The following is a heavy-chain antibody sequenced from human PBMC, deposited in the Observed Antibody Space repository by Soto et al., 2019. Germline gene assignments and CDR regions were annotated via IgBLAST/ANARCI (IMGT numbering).Heavy chain of an antibody. V-gene: IGHV1-2*02. Sequence: QVQLVQSGAEVKKPGPSVRVSCKASGYTFTDCYVHWVRQAPGQGLEWMGWINPKSGSTNIAQIFKGRVNMTRDMSISTAYMELNSLKSDDTAVYYCVRDGLVSSAKHYFDYWGQGTLVTVSS. CDR1: GYTFTDCY. CDR3: VRDGLVSSAKHYFDY. D-gene: IGHD6-13*01. CDR2: INPKSGST. J-gene: IGHJ4*02.